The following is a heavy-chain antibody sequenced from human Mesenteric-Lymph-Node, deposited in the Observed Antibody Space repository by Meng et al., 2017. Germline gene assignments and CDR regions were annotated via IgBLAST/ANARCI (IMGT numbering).Heavy chain of an antibody. CDR3: AGGGGGYSLDY. J-gene: IGHJ4*02. CDR1: GYTFTSYG. CDR2: ISGYNGNT. V-gene: IGHV1-18*01. Sequence: ASVKVSCKASGYTFTSYGISWVRQAPGQGLEWMGRISGYNGNTNYAQKLQGRVTMTTDTSTSTVYMELRSLRSDDTAVYYCAGGGGGYSLDYWGQGTLVTVSS. D-gene: IGHD5-12*01.